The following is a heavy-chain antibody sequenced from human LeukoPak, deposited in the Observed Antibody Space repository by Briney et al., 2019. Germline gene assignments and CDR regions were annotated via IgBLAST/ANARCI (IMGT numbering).Heavy chain of an antibody. CDR1: GGSISSSNW. Sequence: SETLSLTCAVSGGSISSSNWWSWVRQPPGKGLEWIGEIYHSGSTNYNPSLKSRVTISVDKSKNQFSLKLSSVTAADTAVYYCASTSQVVIAAANNWFDPWGQGTLVTVSS. J-gene: IGHJ5*02. V-gene: IGHV4-4*02. CDR3: ASTSQVVIAAANNWFDP. CDR2: IYHSGST. D-gene: IGHD6-13*01.